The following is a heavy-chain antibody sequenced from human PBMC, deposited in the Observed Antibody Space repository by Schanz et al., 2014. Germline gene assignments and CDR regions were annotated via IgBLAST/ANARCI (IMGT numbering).Heavy chain of an antibody. Sequence: DVQLVESGGGLLHPGGSLRLSCAVSGFTVSTNYMTWVRQAPGKGLECVSVLYTGGSTFYAESVRGRFFISRDSSKNTLFLHMNSLRAEDTAVYYCVRDAGRDGYNLAFDVWGQGTLVTVSS. CDR2: LYTGGST. D-gene: IGHD1-1*01. J-gene: IGHJ3*01. V-gene: IGHV3-53*01. CDR3: VRDAGRDGYNLAFDV. CDR1: GFTVSTNY.